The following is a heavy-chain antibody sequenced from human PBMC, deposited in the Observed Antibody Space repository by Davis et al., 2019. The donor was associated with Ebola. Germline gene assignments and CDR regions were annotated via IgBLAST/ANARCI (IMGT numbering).Heavy chain of an antibody. CDR3: VKEGTTTIWVDSDN. D-gene: IGHD1-26*01. CDR2: ISSSGKT. CDR1: GFTFSAHT. Sequence: GGSLRLSCSASGFTFSAHTMHWVRQAPGKGLEYVSVISSSGKTYYADSVKGRFTISRDNSQNNVYLQMTSLTVEDTAVYYCVKEGTTTIWVDSDNWGQGTLVTVAS. J-gene: IGHJ4*02. V-gene: IGHV3-64D*08.